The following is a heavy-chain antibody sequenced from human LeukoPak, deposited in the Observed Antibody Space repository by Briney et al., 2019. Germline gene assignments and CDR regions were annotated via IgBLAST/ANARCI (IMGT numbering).Heavy chain of an antibody. CDR3: ARDRRHRSIAVAGRWYFDL. J-gene: IGHJ2*01. V-gene: IGHV3-23*01. CDR2: ISGSGGST. D-gene: IGHD6-19*01. Sequence: PGGSLRLSCAASGFTFSSYAMSWVRQAPGKGLGWVSAISGSGGSTYYADSVKGRFTISRDNSKNTLYLQMNSLRAEDTAVYYCARDRRHRSIAVAGRWYFDLWGRGTLVTVSS. CDR1: GFTFSSYA.